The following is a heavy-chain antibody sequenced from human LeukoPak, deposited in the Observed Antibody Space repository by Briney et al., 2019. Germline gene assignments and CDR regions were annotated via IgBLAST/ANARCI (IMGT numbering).Heavy chain of an antibody. CDR1: GYTFTSYY. CDR3: ARCRAALRYFERGGPDY. J-gene: IGHJ4*02. Sequence: ASMRVSCKASGYTFTSYYMHWVRQAPGQGLEWMGIINPSGGSTSYAQKFQGRVTMTRDTSTSTVYMELSSLRSEDTAVYYCARCRAALRYFERGGPDYWGQGTLVTVSS. V-gene: IGHV1-46*01. CDR2: INPSGGST. D-gene: IGHD3-9*01.